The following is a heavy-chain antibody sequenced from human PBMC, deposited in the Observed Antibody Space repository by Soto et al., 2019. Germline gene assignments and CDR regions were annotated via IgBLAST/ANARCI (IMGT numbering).Heavy chain of an antibody. D-gene: IGHD4-4*01. CDR3: ARDLITVTSYYYYYYGMDV. Sequence: QVQLVESGGGVVQPGRSLRLSCAASGFTFSSYAMHWVRQAPGKGLEWVAVRSYDGSNKYYADSVKGRFTISRDNSKNTLYLQMNSLRAEDTAVYYCARDLITVTSYYYYYYGMDVWGQGTTVTVSS. J-gene: IGHJ6*02. V-gene: IGHV3-30-3*01. CDR1: GFTFSSYA. CDR2: RSYDGSNK.